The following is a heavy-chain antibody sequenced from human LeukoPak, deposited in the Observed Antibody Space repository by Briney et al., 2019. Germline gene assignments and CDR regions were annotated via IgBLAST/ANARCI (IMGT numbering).Heavy chain of an antibody. J-gene: IGHJ4*02. Sequence: NPSETLSLTCTVSGGSISSSSYYWGWIRQPPGKGLEWIGSIYYSGSTYYNPSLKSRVTISVDTSKNQFSLKLSSVTAADTAVYYCARGNSSGGYFDYWGQGTLVTVSS. CDR1: GGSISSSSYY. CDR2: IYYSGST. CDR3: ARGNSSGGYFDY. V-gene: IGHV4-39*01. D-gene: IGHD6-19*01.